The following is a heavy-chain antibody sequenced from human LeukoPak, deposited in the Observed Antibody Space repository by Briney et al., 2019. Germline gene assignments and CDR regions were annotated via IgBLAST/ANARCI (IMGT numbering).Heavy chain of an antibody. Sequence: GGSLRLSCAASGFTFSRYSMNWVRQAPGKGLEWVSFISSSSSYIYYVDSVKGRFTISRDNAKNSLYLQMNSLRAEDTAVYYCARELIPYYYYYMDVWGKGTTVTVSS. CDR1: GFTFSRYS. V-gene: IGHV3-21*01. J-gene: IGHJ6*03. CDR2: ISSSSSYI. CDR3: ARELIPYYYYYMDV.